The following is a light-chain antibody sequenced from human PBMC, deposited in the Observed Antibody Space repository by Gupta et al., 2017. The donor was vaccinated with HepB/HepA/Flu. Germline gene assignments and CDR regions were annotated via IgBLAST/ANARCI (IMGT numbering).Light chain of an antibody. CDR3: VASDASLSGEV. CDR2: KNN. V-gene: IGLV1-47*01. CDR1: TSNIGNDF. Sequence: VLTQPPSASATPGQKVIISCSGSTSNIGNDFVHWYQQVPGTDPSILIFKNNERPSGVPDRFSCSTSGSSASPATSGLRSEDEADDYCVASDASLSGEVFGTGTKLAVL. J-gene: IGLJ1*01.